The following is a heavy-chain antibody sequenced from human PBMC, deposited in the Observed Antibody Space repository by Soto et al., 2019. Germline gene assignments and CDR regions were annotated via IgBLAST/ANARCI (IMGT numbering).Heavy chain of an antibody. V-gene: IGHV4-61*01. CDR2: HYYSGST. CDR1: GGSVSSGSYY. D-gene: IGHD2-2*01. J-gene: IGHJ6*02. CDR3: ARFRRSAVGYCSSTSCYYYYYGMDV. Sequence: SETLSFTCTVSGGSVSSGSYYWSWIRQPPGKGLEWIGYHYYSGSTNYNPSLKSRVTISVDTSKNQFSLKLSSVTAADTAVYYCARFRRSAVGYCSSTSCYYYYYGMDVWGQGTTVTVSS.